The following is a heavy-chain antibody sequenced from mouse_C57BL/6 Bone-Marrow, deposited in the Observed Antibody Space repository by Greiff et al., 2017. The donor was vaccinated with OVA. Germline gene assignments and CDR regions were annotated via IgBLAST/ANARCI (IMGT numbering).Heavy chain of an antibody. J-gene: IGHJ4*01. CDR1: GYTFTEYT. CDR2: FYPGSGSI. D-gene: IGHD1-1*02. Sequence: VKLMESGAELVKPGASVKLSCKASGYTFTEYTIHWVKQRSGQGLEWIGWFYPGSGSIKYNEKFKDKATLTADKSSSTVYMELSRLTSEDSAVYFCARHSWYYYAMDYWGQGTSVTVSS. V-gene: IGHV1-62-2*01. CDR3: ARHSWYYYAMDY.